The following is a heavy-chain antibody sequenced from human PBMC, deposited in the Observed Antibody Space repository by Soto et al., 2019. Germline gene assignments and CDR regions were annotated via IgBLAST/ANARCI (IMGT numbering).Heavy chain of an antibody. CDR1: GGTFSSYT. CDR2: ILPILGIP. D-gene: IGHD3-10*01. CDR3: ARFRGSYGMDV. Sequence: QVQLVQSGAEVKKPGSSVKVSCKASGGTFSSYTISWVRQAPGQGLEWMGRILPILGIPNYAQKFQGRVTITPDKATSTAYMVLSSLRSEDTAVYYCARFRGSYGMDVWGQATTVTLSS. J-gene: IGHJ6*02. V-gene: IGHV1-69*02.